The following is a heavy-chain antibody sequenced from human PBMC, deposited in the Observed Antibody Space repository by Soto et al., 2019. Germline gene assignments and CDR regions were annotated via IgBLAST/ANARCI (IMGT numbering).Heavy chain of an antibody. D-gene: IGHD6-19*01. V-gene: IGHV1-3*04. J-gene: IGHJ4*02. CDR1: GYTFSSYA. Sequence: ASVKVSCKASGYTFSSYAMHWVRQAPGQKLEWMGWISSGSDNTKCSQKFQDRVTNTRDTSAGTAYLELSSLTFEDPAVYCCARDEGVASGNWGQGTLVTGSS. CDR3: ARDEGVASGN. CDR2: ISSGSDNT.